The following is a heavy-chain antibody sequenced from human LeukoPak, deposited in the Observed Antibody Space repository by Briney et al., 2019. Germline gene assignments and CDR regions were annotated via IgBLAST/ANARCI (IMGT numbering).Heavy chain of an antibody. CDR2: IYDSGST. V-gene: IGHV4-59*01. Sequence: SETLSLTCTVSGGSFSSYYWSWIRQPPGKGLEWIGYIYDSGSTNSNPSLKSRVTISVDTSKNRFSLRLRSVTAADTAVYYCARTVGANWDLFDYWGQGTLVTVSS. CDR1: GGSFSSYY. CDR3: ARTVGANWDLFDY. D-gene: IGHD7-27*01. J-gene: IGHJ4*02.